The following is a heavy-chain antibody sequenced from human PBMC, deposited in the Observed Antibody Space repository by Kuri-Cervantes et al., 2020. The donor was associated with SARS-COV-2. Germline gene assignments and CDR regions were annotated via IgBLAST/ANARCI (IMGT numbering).Heavy chain of an antibody. V-gene: IGHV3-23*01. CDR3: AKQPRNKLELRFLECGYFDY. J-gene: IGHJ4*02. D-gene: IGHD1-7*01. CDR2: ISGSGGST. Sequence: GESLKISCAASGFIFSSYDMSWVRQAPGKGLEWVSAISGSGGSTYYADSVKGRFTISRDNSKNTLYLQMNSLRAEDTAVYYCAKQPRNKLELRFLECGYFDYWGQGTLVTVSS. CDR1: GFIFSSYD.